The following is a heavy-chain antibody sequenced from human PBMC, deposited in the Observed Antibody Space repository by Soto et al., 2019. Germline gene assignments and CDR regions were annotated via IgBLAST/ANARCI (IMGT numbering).Heavy chain of an antibody. J-gene: IGHJ6*02. CDR3: AKDMENGYNPYYYYGMDV. CDR2: ISWNSVSI. Sequence: GGSLRLSWAASGFNFNDYGMHWVRQAPGRGLEWVSSISWNSVSIGYADSVKGRFTISRDNAKNSLYLQMNSLRAEDTALYYCAKDMENGYNPYYYYGMDVWGQGTTVTVSS. V-gene: IGHV3-9*01. D-gene: IGHD3-10*01. CDR1: GFNFNDYG.